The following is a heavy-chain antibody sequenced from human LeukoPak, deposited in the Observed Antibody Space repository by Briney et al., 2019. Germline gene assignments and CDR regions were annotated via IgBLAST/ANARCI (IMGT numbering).Heavy chain of an antibody. CDR2: ISAYNGNT. CDR3: AIGHPIYRSGGSCYLDY. V-gene: IGHV1-18*01. Sequence: GASVKVSCKASGYTFTSYGISWVRQAPGQGLEWMGWISAYNGNTNYAQKLQGRVTMTTDTSTSTAYMELRSLRSDDTAVYYCAIGHPIYRSGGSCYLDYWGQGTLVTVSS. J-gene: IGHJ4*02. D-gene: IGHD2-15*01. CDR1: GYTFTSYG.